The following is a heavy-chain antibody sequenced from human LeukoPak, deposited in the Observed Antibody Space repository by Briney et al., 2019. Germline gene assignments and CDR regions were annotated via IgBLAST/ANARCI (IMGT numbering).Heavy chain of an antibody. CDR1: GYTFTGYY. CDR2: INPNSGNT. J-gene: IGHJ6*02. D-gene: IGHD3-10*01. CDR3: ARGSGSGSYYIRIYYYYYGMDV. Sequence: GASVKVSCKASGYTFTGYYMHWVRQAPGQGLEWMGWINPNSGNTGYAQKFQGRVTMTRNTSISTAYMELSSLRSEDTAVYYCARGSGSGSYYIRIYYYYYGMDVWGQGTTVTVSS. V-gene: IGHV1-8*02.